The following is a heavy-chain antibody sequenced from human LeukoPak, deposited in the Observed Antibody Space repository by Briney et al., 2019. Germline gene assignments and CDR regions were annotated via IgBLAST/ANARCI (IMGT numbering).Heavy chain of an antibody. J-gene: IGHJ4*02. D-gene: IGHD1-26*01. Sequence: SETLSLTCTVSGGSISSGGYYWSWIRQHPGKGLEWIGYIYYSGSTYYSPSLKSRVTISVDASKNQFSLKLNSVTAADTAVYYCARAGPPGQGSYNYLAPFDYWGQGTLVTVSS. V-gene: IGHV4-31*03. CDR2: IYYSGST. CDR1: GGSISSGGYY. CDR3: ARAGPPGQGSYNYLAPFDY.